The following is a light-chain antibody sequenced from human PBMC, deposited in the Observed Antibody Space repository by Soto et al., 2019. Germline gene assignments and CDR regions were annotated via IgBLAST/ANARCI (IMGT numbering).Light chain of an antibody. CDR2: AAS. CDR3: QQYNNWPWT. Sequence: DIQMTQSPSSLSASVGDGVTITCRASQSISSYLNWYQQKPGKAPKLLIYAASSLQSGVPSRFSGSGSGTEFTLTISSLQSEDFAVYYCQQYNNWPWTFGQGTKVDIK. J-gene: IGKJ1*01. V-gene: IGKV1-39*01. CDR1: QSISSY.